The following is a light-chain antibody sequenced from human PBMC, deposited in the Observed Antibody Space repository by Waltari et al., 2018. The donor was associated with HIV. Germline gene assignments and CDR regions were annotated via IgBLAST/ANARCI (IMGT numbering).Light chain of an antibody. CDR2: KAS. CDR3: QQYSNYPGT. Sequence: DIQMTQSPSTLSASVGDRVTITCRASQRISSWLAWYQQKPGNAPKLLIYKASSLESGVPSRFSGSGSGPEFTLTISSLQPDDFATYYCQQYSNYPGTFGQGTKLEIK. J-gene: IGKJ2*02. V-gene: IGKV1-5*03. CDR1: QRISSW.